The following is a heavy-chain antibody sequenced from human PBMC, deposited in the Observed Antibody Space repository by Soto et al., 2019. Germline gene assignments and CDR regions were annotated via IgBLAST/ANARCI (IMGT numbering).Heavy chain of an antibody. CDR2: FHYGGNA. J-gene: IGHJ4*02. D-gene: IGHD2-21*02. CDR3: ARVNVTLDL. CDR1: GXXXXXXXXF. Sequence: SETLSLTXXXSGXXXXXXXXFWAWVRQPPGKGLEWIASFHYGGNAYYSPSLTTRASISRDTSKNRVSLELRFVTAADTAVYYCARVNVTLDLWGLGTLVTSPQ. V-gene: IGHV4-39*01.